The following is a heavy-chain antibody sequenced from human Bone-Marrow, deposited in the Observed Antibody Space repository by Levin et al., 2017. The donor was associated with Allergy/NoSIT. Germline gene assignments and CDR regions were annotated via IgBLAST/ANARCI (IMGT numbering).Heavy chain of an antibody. CDR3: ARDVGTGIRLDF. J-gene: IGHJ4*02. D-gene: IGHD2-8*02. Sequence: ASVKVSCKASGYTFSNYYVHWVRQAPGQGLEWVAIINPSGGNTNFAQKFQGRVTMTRDTSTSTVYMELSSLRSDATAVYYCARDVGTGIRLDFWGQGTLVTVSS. V-gene: IGHV1-46*01. CDR1: GYTFSNYY. CDR2: INPSGGNT.